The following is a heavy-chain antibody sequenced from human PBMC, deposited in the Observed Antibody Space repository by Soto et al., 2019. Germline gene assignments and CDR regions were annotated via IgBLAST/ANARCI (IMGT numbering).Heavy chain of an antibody. CDR2: ISSNGGST. D-gene: IGHD1-1*01. J-gene: IGHJ3*02. V-gene: IGHV3-64D*06. CDR3: VKEGETGTGAFDI. CDR1: GFTFSSYA. Sequence: GGSLRLSCSASGFTFSSYAMHWVRQAPGKGLEYVSAISSNGGSTYYADSVKGRFTISRDNSKNTLYLQMSCLRAEDTAVYYCVKEGETGTGAFDIWGQGTMVTVSS.